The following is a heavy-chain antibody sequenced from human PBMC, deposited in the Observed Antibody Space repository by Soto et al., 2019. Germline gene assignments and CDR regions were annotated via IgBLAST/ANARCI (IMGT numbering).Heavy chain of an antibody. V-gene: IGHV4-30-4*01. CDR1: GDSISSGDYY. CDR3: ARGLYYYGMDV. Sequence: PSETLSLTCTVSGDSISSGDYYWSWIRQPPGKGLEWIGYTYYTGSAYYNPSLRGRVTIPVDRSKNQVSLNLRSVTAADTAVYFCARGLYYYGMDVWGQGTTVTVS. J-gene: IGHJ6*02. CDR2: TYYTGSA.